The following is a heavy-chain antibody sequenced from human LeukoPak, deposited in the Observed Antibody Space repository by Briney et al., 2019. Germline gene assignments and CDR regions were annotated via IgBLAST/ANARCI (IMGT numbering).Heavy chain of an antibody. CDR1: GFPFNSHH. J-gene: IGHJ4*02. Sequence: GGPLRLSCAASGFPFNSHHMNWVRQAPGKGLEWVSYISSSSSAIYYADSVKGRFTISRDNAKNSLYLHMNTLRDEDTAVYYCARDRPNWGIDCWGQGTLVTVSS. D-gene: IGHD7-27*01. CDR3: ARDRPNWGIDC. CDR2: ISSSSSAI. V-gene: IGHV3-48*02.